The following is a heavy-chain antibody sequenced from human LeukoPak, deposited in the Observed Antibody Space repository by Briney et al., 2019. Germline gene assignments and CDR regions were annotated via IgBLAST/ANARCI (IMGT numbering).Heavy chain of an antibody. V-gene: IGHV1-18*04. D-gene: IGHD3-3*01. J-gene: IGHJ4*02. CDR2: ISAYNGNT. Sequence: ASVKVSCKASGYTFTSYYMHWVRQAPGQGLEWMGWISAYNGNTNYAQKLQGRVTMTTDTSTSTAYMELRSLRSDDTAVYYCARVLYYDFWSGYSSAFDYWGQGTLVTVSS. CDR3: ARVLYYDFWSGYSSAFDY. CDR1: GYTFTSYY.